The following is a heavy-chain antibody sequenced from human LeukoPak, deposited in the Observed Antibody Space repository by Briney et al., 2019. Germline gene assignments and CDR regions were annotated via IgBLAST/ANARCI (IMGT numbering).Heavy chain of an antibody. D-gene: IGHD4-23*01. CDR1: GFTFSTYG. J-gene: IGHJ4*02. CDR2: VSGSGSTT. Sequence: PGGSLRLSCAASGFTFSTYGMNWVRQAPGKGLKWVSAVSGSGSTTYYARSVKGRFTVSRDNSKNTLYLQMNSLRVDDTAVYYCAKSLDYGGNRARLDFWGQGTLVTVSS. CDR3: AKSLDYGGNRARLDF. V-gene: IGHV3-23*01.